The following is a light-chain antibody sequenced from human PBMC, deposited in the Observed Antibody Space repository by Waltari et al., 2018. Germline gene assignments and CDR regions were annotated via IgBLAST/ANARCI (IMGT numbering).Light chain of an antibody. CDR3: GSYASSGTFV. Sequence: QSALTQPASVSGSPRQSITISCTGTSSDIGSYGLVSWYQHHPGKAPKVKIYEVSKRPSGVPDRFSGSRSGNTASLTSSGLQAEDEADYYCGSYASSGTFVFGTGTKVTVL. J-gene: IGLJ1*01. CDR2: EVS. V-gene: IGLV2-23*02. CDR1: SSDIGSYGL.